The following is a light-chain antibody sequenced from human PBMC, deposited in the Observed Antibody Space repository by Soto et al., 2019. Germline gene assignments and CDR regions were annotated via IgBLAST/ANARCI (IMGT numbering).Light chain of an antibody. V-gene: IGKV1-5*03. CDR3: QHYNTSST. CDR1: QSISSW. CDR2: KAS. J-gene: IGKJ5*01. Sequence: DIQMTQSPSTLSASVRDRGTTTCRASQSISSWLAWYKQKPGKAPNPRIHKASHLESGVHSRFSGSGSGTEFTPTISSLKPGEFATYDCQHYNTSSTFGQGTRLEIK.